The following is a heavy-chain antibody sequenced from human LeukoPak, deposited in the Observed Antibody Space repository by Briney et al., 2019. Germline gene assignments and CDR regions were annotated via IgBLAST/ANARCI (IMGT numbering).Heavy chain of an antibody. CDR1: GFIFSSYS. CDR3: ARDRAYSGNDATYFDC. Sequence: PGRSLRLSCVASGFIFSSYSVHWVRQAPGKGLEWVAVVSSDGSKKFYADSVKGRFSISRGNSKNTLYLQMNSLRTEDTAVYYCARDRAYSGNDATYFDCWGQGTLVTVSS. V-gene: IGHV3-30-3*01. CDR2: VSSDGSKK. J-gene: IGHJ4*02. D-gene: IGHD5-12*01.